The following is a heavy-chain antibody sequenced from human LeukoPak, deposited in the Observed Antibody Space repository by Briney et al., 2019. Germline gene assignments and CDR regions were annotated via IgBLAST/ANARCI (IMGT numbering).Heavy chain of an antibody. V-gene: IGHV3-23*01. CDR3: AKDPAVAGTAQYFQH. CDR2: ISGSGGSA. Sequence: GGSLRLSCAASGFAFSSYAMSWVRQAPGKGLEWVSAISGSGGSAYYADSVKGRFTISRDNSKSTLYLQMNSLRAEDTAVYYCAKDPAVAGTAQYFQHWGQGTLATVSS. CDR1: GFAFSSYA. D-gene: IGHD6-19*01. J-gene: IGHJ1*01.